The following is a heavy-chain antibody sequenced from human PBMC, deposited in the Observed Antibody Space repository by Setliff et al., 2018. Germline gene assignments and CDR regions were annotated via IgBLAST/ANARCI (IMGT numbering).Heavy chain of an antibody. CDR1: GGSISSGAYY. CDR2: IFYNGMA. V-gene: IGHV4-39*07. J-gene: IGHJ6*03. D-gene: IGHD3-3*01. Sequence: PSETLSLTCTVSGGSISSGAYYWGWIRQSPGTGLEWIGSIFYNGMAYYNPSLKSRVTISLDTSKNQFSLSLTSVTAEDTAVYYCARMSGFQYIDVWDKGTTVTVSS. CDR3: ARMSGFQYIDV.